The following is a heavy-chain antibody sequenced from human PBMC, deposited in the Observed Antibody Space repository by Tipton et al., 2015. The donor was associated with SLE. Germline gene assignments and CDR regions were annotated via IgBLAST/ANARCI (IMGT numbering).Heavy chain of an antibody. CDR1: GFTFNDYY. V-gene: IGHV3-11*01. CDR2: ISSSGSTI. Sequence: SLRLSCAASGFTFNDYYMSWIRQAPGKGLEWVSYISSSGSTIYYADSVKGRFTISRDNAKNSLYLQMNSLRAEDTAVYYCARGDYDSSGYYSWWGQGTLVTVSS. D-gene: IGHD3-22*01. J-gene: IGHJ4*02. CDR3: ARGDYDSSGYYSW.